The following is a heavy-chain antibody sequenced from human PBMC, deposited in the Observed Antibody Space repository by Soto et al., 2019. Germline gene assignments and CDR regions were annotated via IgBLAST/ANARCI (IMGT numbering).Heavy chain of an antibody. CDR3: ASLYGSSWFSLGMDV. J-gene: IGHJ6*02. CDR1: GGSISSSSYY. Sequence: SETLSLTCTFSGGSISSSSYYWGWIRQPPGKGLEWIGSIYYSGSTYYNPSLKSRVTISVDTSKNQFSLKLSSVTAADTAVYYCASLYGSSWFSLGMDVWGQGTTVTVSS. CDR2: IYYSGST. V-gene: IGHV4-39*07. D-gene: IGHD6-13*01.